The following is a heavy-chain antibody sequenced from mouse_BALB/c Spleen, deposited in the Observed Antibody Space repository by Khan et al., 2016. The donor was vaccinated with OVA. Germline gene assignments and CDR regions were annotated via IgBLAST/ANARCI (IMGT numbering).Heavy chain of an antibody. Sequence: VQLQQPGAELVKPGASVKLSCTASGFNIKDTHMHWVKQRPEQGLEWIGRIDPANDNSKYDPRFQGKATITADTSSNTAYLHLSSLTSEDTAVYYCAPAGTGDYFDYGGQGTTLTVSS. V-gene: IGHV14-3*02. CDR1: GFNIKDTH. CDR2: IDPANDNS. CDR3: APAGTGDYFDY. D-gene: IGHD4-1*01. J-gene: IGHJ2*01.